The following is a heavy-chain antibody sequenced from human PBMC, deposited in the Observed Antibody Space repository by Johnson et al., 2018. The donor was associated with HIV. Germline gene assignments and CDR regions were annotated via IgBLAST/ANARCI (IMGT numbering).Heavy chain of an antibody. CDR3: AKVHIAARWSDAFDI. J-gene: IGHJ3*02. CDR2: VSYDGTNE. CDR1: GFTFRSYG. Sequence: QVQLVESGGGVVQPGRSLRLSCVASGFTFRSYGMHWVRQAPGKGLEWVAFVSYDGTNEFYADSVKGRFTVSRDNSKNTLFLQMNSLRAEDTAVYFCAKVHIAARWSDAFDIWGQGTMVTVSS. V-gene: IGHV3-30*18. D-gene: IGHD6-6*01.